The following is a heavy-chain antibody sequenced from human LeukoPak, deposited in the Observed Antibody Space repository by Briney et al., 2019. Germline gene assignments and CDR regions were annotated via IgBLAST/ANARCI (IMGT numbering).Heavy chain of an antibody. V-gene: IGHV3-66*01. D-gene: IGHD3-10*01. CDR2: IYSGGSP. J-gene: IGHJ4*02. CDR3: ATFPWFGELLFYYFDY. CDR1: GFTVSSTY. Sequence: GGSLRLSCAASGFTVSSTYMCWVRQAPGKGLEWVSLIYSGGSPYYADSVKGRFTISRDNSKNTLFLQMNNLRAEDTAVYYCATFPWFGELLFYYFDYWGQGTLVTVSS.